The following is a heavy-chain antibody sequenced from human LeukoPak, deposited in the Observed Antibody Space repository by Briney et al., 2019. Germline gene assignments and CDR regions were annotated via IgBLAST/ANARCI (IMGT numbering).Heavy chain of an antibody. CDR2: ISSSGSTI. Sequence: GGSLRLSCAASGFTFSSYEMNWVRQAPGKGLEWVPYISSSGSTIYYADSVKGRFTISRDNAKNSLYLQMNSLRAEDTAVYYCARLKDFDWMFDYWGQGTLVTVSS. D-gene: IGHD3-9*01. J-gene: IGHJ4*02. CDR3: ARLKDFDWMFDY. V-gene: IGHV3-48*03. CDR1: GFTFSSYE.